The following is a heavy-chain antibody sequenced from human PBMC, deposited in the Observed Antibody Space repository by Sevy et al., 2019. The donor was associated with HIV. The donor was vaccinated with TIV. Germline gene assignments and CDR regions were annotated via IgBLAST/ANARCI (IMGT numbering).Heavy chain of an antibody. D-gene: IGHD3-10*01. CDR1: GFTFSSYG. CDR2: ISYDGSNK. J-gene: IGHJ5*02. Sequence: GGCLRLSCAASGFTFSSYGMHWVRQAPGKGLDWVTVISYDGSNKYYADSVKGRFTISRDNSKNTLYLQMNSLRVEDTAVYYCAKGVQWMVRDWFDPWGQGTPVTVSS. V-gene: IGHV3-30*18. CDR3: AKGVQWMVRDWFDP.